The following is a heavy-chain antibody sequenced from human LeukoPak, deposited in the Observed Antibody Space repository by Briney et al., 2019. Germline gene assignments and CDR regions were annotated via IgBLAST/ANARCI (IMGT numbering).Heavy chain of an antibody. CDR2: TIMTGSTI. Sequence: PGGSLRLSCAASGFTFSDYYMTWIRQAPGKGLEWVSYTIMTGSTIYYADSVKGRFIISRDNANNSLDLQMNSLRAEDTAVYYCARMRRDLAKGDYFYYYYMDVWGKGTTVIVSS. J-gene: IGHJ6*03. V-gene: IGHV3-11*04. CDR1: GFTFSDYY. CDR3: ARMRRDLAKGDYFYYYYMDV. D-gene: IGHD3-16*01.